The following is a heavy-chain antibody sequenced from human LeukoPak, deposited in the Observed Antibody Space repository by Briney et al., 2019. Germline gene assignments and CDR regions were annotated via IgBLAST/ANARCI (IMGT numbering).Heavy chain of an antibody. V-gene: IGHV1-46*01. D-gene: IGHD3-22*01. Sequence: ASVKVSCKASGYTFINYYMHWVRQAPGQGLEWMGIINPSGGTTSYAQNFQGRVTMTRDTSTSTAYMELRSLRSDDTAVYYCARHRLHRLYYDSSGYYHDAFDIWGQGTMVTVSS. J-gene: IGHJ3*02. CDR1: GYTFINYY. CDR3: ARHRLHRLYYDSSGYYHDAFDI. CDR2: INPSGGTT.